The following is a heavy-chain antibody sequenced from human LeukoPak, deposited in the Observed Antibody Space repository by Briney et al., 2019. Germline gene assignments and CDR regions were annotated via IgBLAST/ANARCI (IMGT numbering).Heavy chain of an antibody. Sequence: SVKVSCKASGGTFSSYAISWVRQAPGQGLEWMGEIIPIFGTANYAQKFQGRVTITTDESTSTAYMELSSLRSEDTAVYYCARPREIQGQNYYYYMDVWGKGTTVTVSS. CDR2: IIPIFGTA. CDR1: GGTFSSYA. CDR3: ARPREIQGQNYYYYMDV. J-gene: IGHJ6*03. V-gene: IGHV1-69*05. D-gene: IGHD5-18*01.